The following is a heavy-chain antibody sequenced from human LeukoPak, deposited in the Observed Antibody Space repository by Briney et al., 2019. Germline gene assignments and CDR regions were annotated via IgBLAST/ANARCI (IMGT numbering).Heavy chain of an antibody. V-gene: IGHV3-15*01. CDR2: IKSKTDGGTT. Sequence: LTCTVSGRSISSYYWSWLRQPAGKGLEWLGRIKSKTDGGTTDYAAPVKGRFTISRDDSKNTLYLQMNSLKTEDTAVYACTTDSHYDSVWGSYRTLFYWGQGTLVTVSS. D-gene: IGHD3-16*02. CDR1: GRSISSYY. J-gene: IGHJ4*02. CDR3: TTDSHYDSVWGSYRTLFY.